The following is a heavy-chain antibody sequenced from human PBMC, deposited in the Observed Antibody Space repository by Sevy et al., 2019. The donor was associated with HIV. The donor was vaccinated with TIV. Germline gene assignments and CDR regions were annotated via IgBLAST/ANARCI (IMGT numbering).Heavy chain of an antibody. CDR1: GYTFTGYY. V-gene: IGHV1-2*02. J-gene: IGHJ4*02. D-gene: IGHD3-3*01. Sequence: ASVKVSCKASGYTFTGYYMHWVRQAPGQGLEWMGWINPNSGGTNYAQKFQGRVTMTRDTSISTAYMELSRLRSDDTVVYYCARDRFLEWPRDFDYWGQGTLVTVSS. CDR2: INPNSGGT. CDR3: ARDRFLEWPRDFDY.